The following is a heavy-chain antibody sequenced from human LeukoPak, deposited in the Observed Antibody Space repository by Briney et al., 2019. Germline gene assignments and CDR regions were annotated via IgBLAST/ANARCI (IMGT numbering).Heavy chain of an antibody. CDR2: INPNSGGT. CDR1: GYTFTGYY. D-gene: IGHD2-15*01. CDR3: ARDFPSLHPGGRSNWFDP. V-gene: IGHV1-2*02. J-gene: IGHJ5*02. Sequence: GASVKVSCKASGYTFTGYYMHWVRQAPGQGLEWMGWINPNSGGTNYAQKFQGRVTMTRDTSISTAYMELSRLRSDDTAVYYCARDFPSLHPGGRSNWFDPWGQGTLVTVSS.